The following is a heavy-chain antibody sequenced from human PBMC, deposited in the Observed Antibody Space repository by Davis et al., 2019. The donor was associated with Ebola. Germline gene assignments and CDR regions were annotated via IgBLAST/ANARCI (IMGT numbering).Heavy chain of an antibody. V-gene: IGHV3-21*04. CDR2: ISSSSSYI. J-gene: IGHJ3*02. CDR1: GFTFSSYS. CDR3: AKAPPEVVVPAAIYFDI. D-gene: IGHD2-2*01. Sequence: GESLKISCAASGFTFSSYSMNWVRQAPGKGLEWVSSISSSSSYIYYADSVKGRFTISRDNAKNSLYLQMNSLRAEDTAVYYCAKAPPEVVVPAAIYFDIWGQGTMVTVSS.